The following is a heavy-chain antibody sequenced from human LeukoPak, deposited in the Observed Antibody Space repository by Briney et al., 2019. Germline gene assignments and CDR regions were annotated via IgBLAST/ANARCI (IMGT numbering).Heavy chain of an antibody. J-gene: IGHJ4*02. V-gene: IGHV4-61*01. CDR3: ARDRPGGSSLDY. CDR2: IYYTGST. D-gene: IGHD2-2*01. CDR1: GGSISSSSYY. Sequence: SETLSLTSTVSGGSISSSSYYWGWIRQPPGKGLEWIGYIYYTGSTNYNPSLNSRVTISLETSKNQFSLKLSSVTAADTAVYYCARDRPGGSSLDYWGQGILVTVSS.